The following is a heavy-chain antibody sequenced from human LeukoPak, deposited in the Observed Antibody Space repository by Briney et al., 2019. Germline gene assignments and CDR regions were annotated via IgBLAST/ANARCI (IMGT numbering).Heavy chain of an antibody. J-gene: IGHJ4*02. V-gene: IGHV3-23*01. CDR3: ARTSYGDDGGFDY. CDR1: GFTFSRYA. Sequence: GGSLRLSCAPSGFTFSRYAMSWVRQAPGKGLEWVSAISGSGGSTYYADSVKGRFTISRDNSKNTLYLQMNSLRAEDTAVYYCARTSYGDDGGFDYWGQGALVTVSS. CDR2: ISGSGGST. D-gene: IGHD4-17*01.